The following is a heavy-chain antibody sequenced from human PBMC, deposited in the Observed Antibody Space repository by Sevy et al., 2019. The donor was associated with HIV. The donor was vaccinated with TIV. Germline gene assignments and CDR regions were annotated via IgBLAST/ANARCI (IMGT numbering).Heavy chain of an antibody. Sequence: SETLSLTCAVYGGSFSGYYWSWIRQPPGKGLEWIGEINHSGSTNYNPSLKSRVTISVDTSKNQFSLKLSSVTAADTAVYYCARGRGATASRAGYYFDYRGQGTLVTVSS. J-gene: IGHJ4*02. V-gene: IGHV4-34*01. CDR1: GGSFSGYY. CDR2: INHSGST. CDR3: ARGRGATASRAGYYFDY. D-gene: IGHD5-12*01.